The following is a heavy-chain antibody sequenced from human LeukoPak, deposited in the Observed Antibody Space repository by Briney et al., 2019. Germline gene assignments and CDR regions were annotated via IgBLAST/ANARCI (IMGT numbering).Heavy chain of an antibody. J-gene: IGHJ2*01. CDR2: IYYSGST. Sequence: KPSETLSLTCTVSGGSISSYYWSWIRQPPGKGLEWIGYIYYSGSTNYNPSLKSRVTISVDTSKNQFSLKLSSVTAADTAVYYCARDKAGDIWYFDLWGRGTLVTVSS. D-gene: IGHD7-27*01. CDR3: ARDKAGDIWYFDL. CDR1: GGSISSYY. V-gene: IGHV4-59*01.